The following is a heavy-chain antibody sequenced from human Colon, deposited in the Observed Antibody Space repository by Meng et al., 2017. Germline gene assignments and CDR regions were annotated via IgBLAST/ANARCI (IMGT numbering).Heavy chain of an antibody. CDR3: ARYDSSGYYFSRKYYFDY. Sequence: ASVTVSCKASGYTFTSYGISWVRQAPGQGREWMGWIGAYNGNTNYAQKLQGRVTMTTDTSTSTAYMELRSLRSDDTAVYYCARYDSSGYYFSRKYYFDYWGQGTLVTVSS. D-gene: IGHD3-22*01. CDR1: GYTFTSYG. CDR2: IGAYNGNT. V-gene: IGHV1-18*01. J-gene: IGHJ4*02.